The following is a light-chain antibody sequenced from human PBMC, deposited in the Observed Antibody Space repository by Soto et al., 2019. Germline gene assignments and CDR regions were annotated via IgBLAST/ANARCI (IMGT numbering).Light chain of an antibody. CDR1: QSVTSNY. J-gene: IGKJ1*01. V-gene: IGKV3-20*01. CDR3: HQYGSSITWT. Sequence: EGVLTQSPGTVSLSPGERATLSCRASQSVTSNYLSWYQQKPGQAPRLLIYAASSRATGIPYRFSGSGSGTDFTLSISRLEPEDFAVYYCHQYGSSITWTFGQGTKVEIK. CDR2: AAS.